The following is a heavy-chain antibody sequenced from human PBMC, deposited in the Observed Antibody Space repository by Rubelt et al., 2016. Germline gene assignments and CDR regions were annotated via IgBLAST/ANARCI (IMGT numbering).Heavy chain of an antibody. CDR3: ARASAAARNGNDGMDV. D-gene: IGHD6-13*01. CDR1: GFTFSSYG. Sequence: GGVVQPGRSLRLSCAASGFTFSSYGMHWVRQAPGKGLEWVAVIWYDGSNKYYADSVKGRFTISRENAKNSLYLQMNSLRAGDTAVYYCARASAAARNGNDGMDVWGQGTTVTVSS. CDR2: IWYDGSNK. V-gene: IGHV3-33*01. J-gene: IGHJ6*02.